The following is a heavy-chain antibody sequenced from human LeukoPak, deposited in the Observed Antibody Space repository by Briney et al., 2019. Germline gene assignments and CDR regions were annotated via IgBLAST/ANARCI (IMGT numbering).Heavy chain of an antibody. V-gene: IGHV3-20*04. J-gene: IGHJ4*02. Sequence: GGSLRLSCAASGFTFDDFGMTWVRQAPGKGLEWVSGINWNGGGTGYADSAKGRLTISRDNAKKILYLQMNSLRVEDTAVYYCARWELSGRVMERLSWIDHWGQGALVTVSS. CDR2: INWNGGGT. CDR3: ARWELSGRVMERLSWIDH. D-gene: IGHD3-16*02. CDR1: GFTFDDFG.